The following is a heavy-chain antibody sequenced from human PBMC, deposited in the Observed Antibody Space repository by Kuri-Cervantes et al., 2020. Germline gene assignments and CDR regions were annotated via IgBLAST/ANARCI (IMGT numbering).Heavy chain of an antibody. V-gene: IGHV4-30-2*01. CDR1: GGSISSGGYS. D-gene: IGHD3-16*01. CDR2: IYHSGST. J-gene: IGHJ5*02. CDR3: ARDLIGWFDP. Sequence: SCAVSGGSISSGGYSWSWIRQPPGKGLEWIGYIYHSGSTYYNPSLKSRVTISVDGSKNQFSLKLSSVTAADTAVYYCARDLIGWFDPWGQGTLVTVSS.